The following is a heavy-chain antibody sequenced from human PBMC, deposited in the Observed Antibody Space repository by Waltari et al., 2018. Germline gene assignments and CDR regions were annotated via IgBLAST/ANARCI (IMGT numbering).Heavy chain of an antibody. V-gene: IGHV3-33*01. CDR1: GFTFSSYG. J-gene: IGHJ4*02. D-gene: IGHD6-13*01. CDR2: IWYDGSNK. CDR3: ARTYSSSWQVDY. Sequence: QVQLVESGGGVVQPGRSLRLSCAASGFTFSSYGMHWVRQAPGKGLEWVAVIWYDGSNKYYADSLKGRFTISRDNSKNTLYLQMNSLRAEDTAVYYCARTYSSSWQVDYWGQGTLVTVSS.